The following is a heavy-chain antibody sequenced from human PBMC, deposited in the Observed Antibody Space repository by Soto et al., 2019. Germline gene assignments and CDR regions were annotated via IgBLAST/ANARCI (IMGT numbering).Heavy chain of an antibody. CDR1: GGSFSGYY. Sequence: PSETLSLTCAVYGGSFSGYYWTWIRQPPGTGLEWIGEINHSGSTNYNPSLKSRITISVDTSKNQFSLKLTSVTAADTAVYYCARDKITGLFDYWGQGTLVT. CDR3: ARDKITGLFDY. J-gene: IGHJ4*02. CDR2: INHSGST. D-gene: IGHD2-8*02. V-gene: IGHV4-34*01.